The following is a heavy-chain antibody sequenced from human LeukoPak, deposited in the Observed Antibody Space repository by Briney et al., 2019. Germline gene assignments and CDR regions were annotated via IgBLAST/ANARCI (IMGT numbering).Heavy chain of an antibody. CDR1: GFTFNSYG. CDR3: AKDPNGDYVGAFDS. D-gene: IGHD4-17*01. J-gene: IGHJ3*02. Sequence: GRSLRLSCAASGFTFNSYGMHWVRQAPGKGLEWVAVISYDGSNKYYVDSVKGRFTISRDNSKNTLYLQMNSLRVEDTAVYYCAKDPNGDYVGAFDSWGQGTMVTVSS. CDR2: ISYDGSNK. V-gene: IGHV3-30*18.